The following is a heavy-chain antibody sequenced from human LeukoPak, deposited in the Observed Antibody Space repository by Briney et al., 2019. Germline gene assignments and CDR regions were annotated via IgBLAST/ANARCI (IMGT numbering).Heavy chain of an antibody. J-gene: IGHJ3*02. D-gene: IGHD2-15*01. V-gene: IGHV3-48*01. CDR1: GFTFSSYN. Sequence: PGGSLRLSCAASGFTFSSYNMNWVRQAPWKGLEWVSYISSSSSTIYYADSVKGRFTISRDNAKNSLYLQMNSLRAEDTAVYYCARDLGWSLSDAFDIWGQGTMVTVSS. CDR2: ISSSSSTI. CDR3: ARDLGWSLSDAFDI.